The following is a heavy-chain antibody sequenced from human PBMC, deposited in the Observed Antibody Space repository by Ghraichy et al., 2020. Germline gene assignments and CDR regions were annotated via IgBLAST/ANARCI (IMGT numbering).Heavy chain of an antibody. Sequence: GGSLRLSCAASGFTFGDYWMHWVRQAPGKGLVWVSRINSDGSSTTYADSVKGRFTISRDNAKNTVYLQMHSLRAEDTAVYYCGRDKIVAAIDYWGQGTLVTVSS. V-gene: IGHV3-74*03. J-gene: IGHJ4*02. CDR1: GFTFGDYW. D-gene: IGHD6-25*01. CDR2: INSDGSST. CDR3: GRDKIVAAIDY.